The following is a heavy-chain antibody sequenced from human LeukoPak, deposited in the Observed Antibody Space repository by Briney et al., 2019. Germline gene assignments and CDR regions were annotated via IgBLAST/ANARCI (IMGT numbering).Heavy chain of an antibody. Sequence: SETLSLTCTVSGGSISSSSYYWGWIRQPPGKGLEWIGTIFYSGTTYYNPSLKSRVTISVDTSKNQFSLKLSSVTAADTAVYYCARLAAAGPDYWGQGTLVTVSS. CDR2: IFYSGTT. D-gene: IGHD6-13*01. CDR3: ARLAAAGPDY. V-gene: IGHV4-39*07. J-gene: IGHJ4*02. CDR1: GGSISSSSYY.